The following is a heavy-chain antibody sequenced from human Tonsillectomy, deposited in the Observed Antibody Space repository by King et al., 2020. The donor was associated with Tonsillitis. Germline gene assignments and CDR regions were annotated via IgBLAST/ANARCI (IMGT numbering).Heavy chain of an antibody. CDR2: ISSSGFTI. CDR3: ARDRSSGYYGSSDY. V-gene: IGHV3-48*01. Sequence: EVQLVESGGGLVQPGGSLRLSCVASGFTFISYSMNWVRQVPGKGLEWLSYISSSGFTIYDADSVKGRFTISRDNAKNSLYLEMKSLRAEDTAVYYCARDRSSGYYGSSDYWGQGTLVTVSS. J-gene: IGHJ4*02. D-gene: IGHD3-22*01. CDR1: GFTFISYS.